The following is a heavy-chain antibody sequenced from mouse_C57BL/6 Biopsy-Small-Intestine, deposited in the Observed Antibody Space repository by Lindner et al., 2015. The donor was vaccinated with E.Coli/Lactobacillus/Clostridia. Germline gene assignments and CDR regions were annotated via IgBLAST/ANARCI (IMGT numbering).Heavy chain of an antibody. D-gene: IGHD4-1*01. J-gene: IGHJ1*03. CDR2: IYPGDGDS. CDR1: GYAFSSSW. V-gene: IGHV1-82*01. CDR3: ARGNWDYWYFDV. Sequence: VQLQESGPELVKPGASVKISCKASGYAFSSSWMNWVKQRPGKGLEWIGRIYPGDGDSNYNGKFKGKATLTADKSSSTAYMQLSSLTSEDSAVYFCARGNWDYWYFDVWGTGTTVTASS.